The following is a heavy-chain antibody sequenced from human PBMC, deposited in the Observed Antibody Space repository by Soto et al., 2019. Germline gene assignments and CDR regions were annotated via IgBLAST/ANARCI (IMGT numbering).Heavy chain of an antibody. V-gene: IGHV3-23*01. J-gene: IGHJ4*02. CDR1: DFSCTHHA. CDR2: LSHDGGNI. Sequence: PWWSLRLSCLAPDFSCTHHAMTWFRLPPGKGLQWVAALSHDGGNIYYRDSVRGRFTISRDNSKNTLYLQMHSLKAEDTAVYFCAKQMGTWVDTAIDFWGQGTQVTVSS. D-gene: IGHD1-1*01. CDR3: AKQMGTWVDTAIDF.